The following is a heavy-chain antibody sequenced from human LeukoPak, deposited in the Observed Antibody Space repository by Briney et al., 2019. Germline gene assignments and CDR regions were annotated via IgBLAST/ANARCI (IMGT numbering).Heavy chain of an antibody. D-gene: IGHD6-13*01. CDR3: AKDRYSGLNTIDY. Sequence: TGGSLRLSCAASEFTFSTYGMHWVRQAPGKGLEWVAVISYDGSYKFYADSVKGRFTISRDNSKSTLYLQMNSLRAEDTAAYYCAKDRYSGLNTIDYWGQGTLVTVSS. CDR2: ISYDGSYK. V-gene: IGHV3-30*18. J-gene: IGHJ4*02. CDR1: EFTFSTYG.